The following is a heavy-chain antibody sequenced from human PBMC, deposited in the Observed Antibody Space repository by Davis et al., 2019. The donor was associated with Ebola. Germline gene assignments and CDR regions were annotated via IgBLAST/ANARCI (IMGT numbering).Heavy chain of an antibody. D-gene: IGHD5-12*01. CDR1: GFTFSSYA. CDR3: ARGKGEYSGYELDY. V-gene: IGHV3-30-3*01. J-gene: IGHJ4*02. CDR2: ISYDGSNK. Sequence: GESLKISCAASGFTFSSYAMHWVRQAPGKGLEWVAVISYDGSNKYYADSVKGRFTISRDNSKNTLYLQMNSLRSEDTAVYYCARGKGEYSGYELDYWGQGTLVTVSS.